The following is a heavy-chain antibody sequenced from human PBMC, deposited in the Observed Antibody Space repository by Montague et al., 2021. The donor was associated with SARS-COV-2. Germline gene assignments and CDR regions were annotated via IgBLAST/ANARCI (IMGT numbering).Heavy chain of an antibody. CDR3: ARVRLLYYLDY. CDR1: GTSIRSGGYY. V-gene: IGHV4-31*03. J-gene: IGHJ4*02. Sequence: TLSLTCTVSGTSIRSGGYYWTWIRQHPGQGLVWIGYIFHTGRAYYNLSLETRVNISVDTSNILFSLRLSSVTAADTAMYFCARVRLLYYLDYWGQGTLVTGSS. D-gene: IGHD3-3*01. CDR2: IFHTGRA.